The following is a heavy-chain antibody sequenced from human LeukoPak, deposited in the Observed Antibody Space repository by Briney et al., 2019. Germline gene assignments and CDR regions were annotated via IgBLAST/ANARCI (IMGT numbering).Heavy chain of an antibody. V-gene: IGHV3-21*01. CDR1: GFTFSTYS. Sequence: GGSLRLSCAASGFTFSTYSMNWVRQAPGKGLEWVSSISSSSSYIYYADSVKGRFTISRDNAKNSLYLQMNSLRAEDTAVYYCARVPCSGGSCYSWFVDYWGQGTLVTVSS. CDR3: ARVPCSGGSCYSWFVDY. J-gene: IGHJ4*02. D-gene: IGHD2-15*01. CDR2: ISSSSSYI.